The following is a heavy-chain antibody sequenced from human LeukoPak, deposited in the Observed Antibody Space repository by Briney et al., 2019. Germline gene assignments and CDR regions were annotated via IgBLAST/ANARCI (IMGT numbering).Heavy chain of an antibody. J-gene: IGHJ2*01. D-gene: IGHD4-17*01. CDR1: GGSISSYY. V-gene: IGHV4-59*01. CDR2: IYYSGST. CDR3: ARVPTRAWYFDL. Sequence: PSESLSLTCTVSGGSISSYYWSWIRQPPGKGLEWIGYIYYSGSTNYNPSLKSRVTISVDTSKNQFSLKLSSVTAADTAVYYCARVPTRAWYFDLWGRGTLVTVSS.